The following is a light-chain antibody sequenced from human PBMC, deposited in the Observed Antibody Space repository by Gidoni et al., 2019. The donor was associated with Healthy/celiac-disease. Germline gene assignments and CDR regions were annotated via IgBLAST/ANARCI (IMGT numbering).Light chain of an antibody. CDR1: QSVSSC. V-gene: IGKV3-11*01. Sequence: EIVLTQSPATLSLSPGERATLSCRASQSVSSCFASYQQKPGQAPTLLIYDASNRTAGIPATFSGSGSGTNYTLTISSIEADEFAVYYCQQRSSRPPGYTFGHGTKVDIK. CDR2: DAS. J-gene: IGKJ3*01. CDR3: QQRSSRPPGYT.